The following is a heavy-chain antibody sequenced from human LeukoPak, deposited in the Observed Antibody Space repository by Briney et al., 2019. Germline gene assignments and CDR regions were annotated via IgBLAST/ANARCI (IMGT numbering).Heavy chain of an antibody. V-gene: IGHV4-61*08. CDR2: IYYSGST. Sequence: PSETLSLTCTVSGGSVSNAGYYWSWIRQPPGKGLEWIGYIYYSGSTNYNPSLKSRVTVSVDTSKNQFSLKLTSVTAADTAVYYCARQIAAAGRGQYYFDYWGQGTLVTVSS. CDR1: GGSVSNAGYY. CDR3: ARQIAAAGRGQYYFDY. D-gene: IGHD6-13*01. J-gene: IGHJ4*02.